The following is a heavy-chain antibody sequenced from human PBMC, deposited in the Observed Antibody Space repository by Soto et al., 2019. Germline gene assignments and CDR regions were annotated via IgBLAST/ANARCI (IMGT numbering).Heavy chain of an antibody. J-gene: IGHJ4*02. V-gene: IGHV3-11*01. CDR3: ATDFPVGFEPDY. CDR2: ITSSGSTI. D-gene: IGHD1-26*01. Sequence: PGGSLRLSCAASGFTFSDYYMSWIRQAPGKGLEWVSYITSSGSTIYYADSVKGRFTISRDNAKNSLYLQMNSLRADDTAVYYCATDFPVGFEPDYWGQGTLVTVSS. CDR1: GFTFSDYY.